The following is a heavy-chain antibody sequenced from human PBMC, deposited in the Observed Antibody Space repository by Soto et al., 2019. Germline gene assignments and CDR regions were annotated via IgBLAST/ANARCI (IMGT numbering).Heavy chain of an antibody. CDR2: ISYDGSNK. Sequence: QVQLVESGGGVVQPGRSLRLSCAASGFTFSSYGMHWVRQAPGKGLEWVAVISYDGSNKYYADSVKGRFTISRDNSKNTLYLQMNSLRAEDTAVYYCAKAGRTPAQLGMDVWGQGTTVTVSS. CDR1: GFTFSSYG. J-gene: IGHJ6*02. CDR3: AKAGRTPAQLGMDV. V-gene: IGHV3-30*18. D-gene: IGHD3-10*01.